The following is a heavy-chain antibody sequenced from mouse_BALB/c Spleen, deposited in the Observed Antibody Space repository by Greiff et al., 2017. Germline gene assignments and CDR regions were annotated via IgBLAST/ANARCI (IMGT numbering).Heavy chain of an antibody. D-gene: IGHD2-1*01. CDR1: GYTFTSYT. CDR2: INPSSGYT. J-gene: IGHJ2*01. CDR3: AIGNYYFDY. Sequence: QVQLKESGAELARPGASVKMSCKASGYTFTSYTMHWVKQKPGQGLEWIGYINPSSGYTNYNQKFKDKATLTADKSSSTAYMQRSSLTSEDSAVYYCAIGNYYFDYWGQGTTLTVSS. V-gene: IGHV1-4*01.